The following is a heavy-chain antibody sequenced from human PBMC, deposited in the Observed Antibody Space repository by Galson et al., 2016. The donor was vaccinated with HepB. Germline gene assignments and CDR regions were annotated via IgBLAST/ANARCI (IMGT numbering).Heavy chain of an antibody. D-gene: IGHD3-10*01. V-gene: IGHV2-5*01. CDR2: IYWNDDK. J-gene: IGHJ4*02. CDR3: AHRRTSADYGSGKVHYFDY. CDR1: GFSLSSSGVG. Sequence: PALVKPTQTLTLTCTFSGFSLSSSGVGVGWIRQSPGKALEWLALIYWNDDKRYSPSLKSRLTITKDTSKNQVVLTLTNTDPVDTATYYCAHRRTSADYGSGKVHYFDYWGQGTLVTVSS.